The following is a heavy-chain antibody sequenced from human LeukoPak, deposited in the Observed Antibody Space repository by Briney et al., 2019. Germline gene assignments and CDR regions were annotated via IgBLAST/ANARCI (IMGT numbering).Heavy chain of an antibody. V-gene: IGHV4-61*05. J-gene: IGHJ4*02. CDR2: IYYSGST. CDR1: GGSISSSSYY. CDR3: AGERGEEYSSGWYKRNYFDN. Sequence: SETLSLTCTVSGGSISSSSYYWGWIRQPPGKGLEWIGYIYYSGSTNYNPSLKSRVTISADMSKNQFSLKLTSVTGADTAVYYCAGERGEEYSSGWYKRNYFDNWGQGIRVTVSS. D-gene: IGHD6-19*01.